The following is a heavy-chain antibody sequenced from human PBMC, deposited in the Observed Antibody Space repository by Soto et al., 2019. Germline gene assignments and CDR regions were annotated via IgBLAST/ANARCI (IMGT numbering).Heavy chain of an antibody. CDR3: ARACSSTNCYDVFDY. CDR1: GGSISPYY. D-gene: IGHD2-2*01. V-gene: IGHV4-59*12. Sequence: PSETLSLTCTVSGGSISPYYWSWIRQPPGKGLEWIGYIYYSGSTKYNPSLKSRVTMSVDTSKSQFSLNLSSVTAPDTAVYYCARACSSTNCYDVFDYWGQGTLVTVSS. J-gene: IGHJ4*02. CDR2: IYYSGST.